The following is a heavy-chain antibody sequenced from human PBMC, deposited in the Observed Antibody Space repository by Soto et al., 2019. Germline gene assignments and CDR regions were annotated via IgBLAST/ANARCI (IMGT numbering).Heavy chain of an antibody. CDR3: ARQPRAPGYGERDLYFDY. J-gene: IGHJ4*02. CDR2: VYYSGST. Sequence: SETLSLTCTVSGGSTNSRSDYWGWIRQPPGKGLEWIGSVYYSGSTYDNPSLQSRVTISVDTSRNQFSLKLISVTAADTAVYFSARQPRAPGYGERDLYFDYWGQGTLVTVSS. D-gene: IGHD3-16*01. V-gene: IGHV4-39*01. CDR1: GGSTNSRSDY.